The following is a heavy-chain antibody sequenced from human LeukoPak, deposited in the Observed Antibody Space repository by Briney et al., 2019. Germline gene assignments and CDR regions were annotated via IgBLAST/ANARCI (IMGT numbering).Heavy chain of an antibody. CDR3: ARTPYYYDSSGYYEN. D-gene: IGHD3-22*01. CDR1: GFSLSTSGMR. Sequence: SGPALVKPTQTLTLTCAFSGFSLSTSGMRVSWIRQPPGKALEWLARIDWDDDKFYSTSLKTRLTISKDTSKNQVVLTMTNMDPVDTATYYCARTPYYYDSSGYYENWGQGTLVTVSS. V-gene: IGHV2-70*04. CDR2: IDWDDDK. J-gene: IGHJ4*02.